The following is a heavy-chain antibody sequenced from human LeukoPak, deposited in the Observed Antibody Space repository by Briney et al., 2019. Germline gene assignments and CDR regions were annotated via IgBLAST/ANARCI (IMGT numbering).Heavy chain of an antibody. V-gene: IGHV3-30*18. CDR2: ISYDGSNK. D-gene: IGHD3-3*01. Sequence: GRSLRLSCAASGFTFSNYGMHWVRQAPGKGLEWVAIISYDGSNKYYADSVKGRFTISRDNSKNTLYLQMNSLRAEDTAVYYCAKDLRFLEWLSPFDYWAREPWSPSPQ. CDR1: GFTFSNYG. CDR3: AKDLRFLEWLSPFDY. J-gene: IGHJ4*02.